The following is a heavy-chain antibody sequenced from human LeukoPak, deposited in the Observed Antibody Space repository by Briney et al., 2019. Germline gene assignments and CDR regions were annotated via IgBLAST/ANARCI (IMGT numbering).Heavy chain of an antibody. CDR1: GGSFSGYY. CDR2: INHSGST. CDR3: ARGYYRKVYFDY. J-gene: IGHJ4*02. Sequence: SETLSLTCAVYGGSFSGYYWSWIRQPPGKGLEWIGEINHSGSTNYNPSLKSRVTISVDTSKNQFSLKLSSVTAADTAVYYCARGYYRKVYFDYWGQGTLVTVSP. D-gene: IGHD3-22*01. V-gene: IGHV4-34*01.